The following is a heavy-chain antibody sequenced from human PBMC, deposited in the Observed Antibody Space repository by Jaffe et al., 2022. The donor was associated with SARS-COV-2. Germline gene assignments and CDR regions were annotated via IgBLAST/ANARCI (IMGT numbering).Heavy chain of an antibody. CDR2: INHSGST. J-gene: IGHJ4*02. Sequence: QVQLQQWGAGLLKPSETLSLTCAVYGGSFSGYYWSWIRQPPGKGLEWIGEINHSGSTNYNPSLKSRVTISVDTSKNQFSLKLSSVTAADTAVYYCARNPFYGDYSYYFDYWGQGTLVTVSS. CDR1: GGSFSGYY. D-gene: IGHD4-17*01. V-gene: IGHV4-34*01. CDR3: ARNPFYGDYSYYFDY.